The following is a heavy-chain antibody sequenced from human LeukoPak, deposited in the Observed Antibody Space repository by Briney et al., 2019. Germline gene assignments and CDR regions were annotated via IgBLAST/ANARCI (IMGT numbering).Heavy chain of an antibody. J-gene: IGHJ4*02. CDR1: GYTFTSNY. CDR2: IYPRDGST. CDR3: ARDQEGFDY. Sequence: ASVTVSCTASGYTFTSNYIHWVRQAPGQGLEWMGMIYPRDGSTSYAQKFQGRVTVTRDTSTSTVHMELSGLRSEDTAVYYCARDQEGFDYWGQGTLVTVTS. V-gene: IGHV1-46*01.